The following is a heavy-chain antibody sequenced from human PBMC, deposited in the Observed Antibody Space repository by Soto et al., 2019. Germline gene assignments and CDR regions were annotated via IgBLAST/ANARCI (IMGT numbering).Heavy chain of an antibody. V-gene: IGHV3-30*18. CDR2: ISYDGSNK. D-gene: IGHD3-9*01. J-gene: IGHJ4*02. CDR1: GFTFSSYG. CDR3: AKDRYYDILTGYWNY. Sequence: GGSLRLSCAASGFTFSSYGMHWVRQAPGKGLEWVAVISYDGSNKYYADSVKGRFTISRDNSKNTLYLQMNSLRAEDTAVYYCAKDRYYDILTGYWNYWGQGTLVTV.